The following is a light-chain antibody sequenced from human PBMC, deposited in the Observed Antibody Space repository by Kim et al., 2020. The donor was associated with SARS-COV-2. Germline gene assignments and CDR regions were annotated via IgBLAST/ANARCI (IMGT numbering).Light chain of an antibody. CDR1: QSVSSSY. V-gene: IGKV3-20*01. CDR3: QQYGSSPPLT. Sequence: PGERATLSCRASQSVSSSYLAWYQQKTGQAPRLLIYGASSRATGIPDRFSGSGSGTDFTLTISRLEPEDFAVYYCQQYGSSPPLTFGGGTKVDIK. CDR2: GAS. J-gene: IGKJ4*01.